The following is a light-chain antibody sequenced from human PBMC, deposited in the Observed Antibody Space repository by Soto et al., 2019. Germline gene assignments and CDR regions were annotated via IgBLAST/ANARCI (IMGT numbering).Light chain of an antibody. V-gene: IGLV2-8*01. J-gene: IGLJ1*01. CDR3: NSYAGRNNFV. Sequence: QSALTQPPSASGSPGQSITISCTGSRDDVGGYNYVSWYQQHPGKAPKLIIYDVHKRPSGVPDRFSGSKSDNTASLTVSGLQTEDEADYYCNSYAGRNNFVFGNGTKVTVL. CDR1: RDDVGGYNY. CDR2: DVH.